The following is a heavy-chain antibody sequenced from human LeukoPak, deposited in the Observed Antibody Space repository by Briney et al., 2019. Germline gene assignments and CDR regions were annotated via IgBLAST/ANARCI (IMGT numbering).Heavy chain of an antibody. CDR2: ISSSSSTI. CDR3: ARVVPYDYGDYVSRDWFDP. V-gene: IGHV3-48*04. D-gene: IGHD4-17*01. J-gene: IGHJ5*02. CDR1: GFTFSSYS. Sequence: GGSLRLSCAASGFTFSSYSMNWVRQAPGKGLEWVSYISSSSSTIYYADSVMGRFTISRDNAKNSLYLQMNSLRAEDTAVYYCARVVPYDYGDYVSRDWFDPWGQGTLVTVSS.